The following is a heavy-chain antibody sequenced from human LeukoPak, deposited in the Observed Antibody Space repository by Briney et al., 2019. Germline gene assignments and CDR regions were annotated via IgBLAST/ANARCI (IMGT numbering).Heavy chain of an antibody. CDR1: GFTFSSYW. CDR3: ARYVSYDFWSGYQIYYYYYYMDV. J-gene: IGHJ6*03. V-gene: IGHV3-74*01. D-gene: IGHD3-3*01. CDR2: INSDGSST. Sequence: GGSLRLSCAASGFTFSSYWMHWVRQVPGKGLVWVSHINSDGSSTNYADSVKGRFTISRDNAKNSLYLQMNSLRAEDTAVYYCARYVSYDFWSGYQIYYYYYYMDVWGKGTPVTVSS.